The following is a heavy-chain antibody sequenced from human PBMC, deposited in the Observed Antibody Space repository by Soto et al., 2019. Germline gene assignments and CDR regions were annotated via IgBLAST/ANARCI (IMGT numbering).Heavy chain of an antibody. D-gene: IGHD6-19*01. V-gene: IGHV4-39*01. CDR2: IYCIGSI. CDR1: GGSIRSSSYY. J-gene: IGHJ5*02. CDR3: ARQSSGWYNWFDP. Sequence: QLQLQESGPGLVKPSETLSLTCSVSGGSIRSSSYYWGWIRQPPGKGLEWIGSIYCIGSIYYNPSLKSRVTISEDTSKKQFSLKLSSVTAAETAVYYCARQSSGWYNWFDPWGQGTLVTVSS.